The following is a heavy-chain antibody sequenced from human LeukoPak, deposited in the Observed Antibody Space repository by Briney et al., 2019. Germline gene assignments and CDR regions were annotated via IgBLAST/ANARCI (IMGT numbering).Heavy chain of an antibody. V-gene: IGHV3-74*01. J-gene: IGHJ4*02. CDR2: INNDGSDI. CDR1: GFNFKTYW. CDR3: ARVFHLIDH. Sequence: SGGSLRLSCVASGFNFKTYWMHWVRQAPGKGLVWVSRINNDGSDINYADSVKGRFTISRDNAKNILYLQMNSLRAEDTAVYYCARVFHLIDHWGQGTLVTVTS.